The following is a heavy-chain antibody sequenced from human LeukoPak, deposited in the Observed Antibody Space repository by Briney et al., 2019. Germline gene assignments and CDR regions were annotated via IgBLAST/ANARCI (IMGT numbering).Heavy chain of an antibody. CDR1: GYTLTELS. D-gene: IGHD3-10*01. CDR2: FDPEDGET. J-gene: IGHJ4*02. V-gene: IGHV1-24*01. CDR3: ARDKEGVGYYGSGSYYRGLWDY. Sequence: ASVKVSCKVSGYTLTELSMHWVRQAPGKGLEWMGGFDPEDGETIYAQKFQGRVTMTEDTSTDTAYMELSSLRSEDTAVYYCARDKEGVGYYGSGSYYRGLWDYWGQGTLVTVSS.